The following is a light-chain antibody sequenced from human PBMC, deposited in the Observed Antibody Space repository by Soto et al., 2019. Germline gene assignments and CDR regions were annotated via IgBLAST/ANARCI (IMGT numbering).Light chain of an antibody. CDR2: AAS. CDR1: QSINRY. CDR3: QQTYSTPPFT. Sequence: DIHMTQSPSSLSASVGDRVTITCRASQSINRYLSWYQQKPGKAPKLLIYAASSLPTGVPLRFRGSGSGTDYTLTITSLQPEDFATYYCQQTYSTPPFTFGQGTRLEIK. J-gene: IGKJ5*01. V-gene: IGKV1-39*01.